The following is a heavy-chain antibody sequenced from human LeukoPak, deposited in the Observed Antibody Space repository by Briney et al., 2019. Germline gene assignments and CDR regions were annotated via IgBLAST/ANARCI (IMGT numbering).Heavy chain of an antibody. CDR3: ARGNSYYYYYMDV. Sequence: SETLSLTCAVYGGSFSGYYWSWIRQPPGKGLEWIGEINHSGSTNYNPSLKSRVTISVDTSKNQSSLKLSSVTAADTAVYYCARGNSYYYYYMDVWGKGTTVTVSS. CDR1: GGSFSGYY. CDR2: INHSGST. V-gene: IGHV4-34*01. J-gene: IGHJ6*03.